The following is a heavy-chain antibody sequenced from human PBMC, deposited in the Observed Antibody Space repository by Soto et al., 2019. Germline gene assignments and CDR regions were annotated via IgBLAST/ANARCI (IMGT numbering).Heavy chain of an antibody. CDR1: GGSISSYY. J-gene: IGHJ4*02. CDR3: ARHHQGPVLRFLEWLLPAFDY. CDR2: IYYSGST. V-gene: IGHV4-59*08. D-gene: IGHD3-3*01. Sequence: SETLSLTCTVSGGSISSYYWSWIRQPPGKGLEWIGYIYYSGSTNYNPSLKSRVTISVDTSKNQFSLKLSSVTAADTAVYYCARHHQGPVLRFLEWLLPAFDYWGQGTLVTVS.